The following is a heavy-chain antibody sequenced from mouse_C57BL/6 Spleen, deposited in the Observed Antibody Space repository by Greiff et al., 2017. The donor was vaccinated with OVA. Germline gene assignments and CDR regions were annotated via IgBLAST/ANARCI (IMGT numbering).Heavy chain of an antibody. J-gene: IGHJ2*01. Sequence: QVQLQQPGAELVRPGSSVKLSCKASGYTFTSYWMHWVKQRPIQGLEWIGNIDPSDSETHYNQKFKDKATLTVDKSSSTAYMQLSSLTSEDSAVYYCAREGLDSSVPVYFDYWGQGTTLTVSS. CDR1: GYTFTSYW. CDR3: AREGLDSSVPVYFDY. V-gene: IGHV1-52*01. CDR2: IDPSDSET. D-gene: IGHD3-2*02.